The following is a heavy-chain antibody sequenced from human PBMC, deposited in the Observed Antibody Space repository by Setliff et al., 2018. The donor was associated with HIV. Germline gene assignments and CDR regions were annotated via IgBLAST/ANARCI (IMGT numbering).Heavy chain of an antibody. CDR3: ARSSLIPVAGTGWFDP. CDR1: GGSFSGYY. CDR2: INRSGST. Sequence: TSETLSLTCAVYGGSFSGYYWSWIRQPPGKGLEWIGQINRSGSTNYNPSLKSRVTISVDTSKNQFSLKLSSVTAADTAVYYCARSSLIPVAGTGWFDPWGQGTLVTVS. D-gene: IGHD6-19*01. J-gene: IGHJ5*02. V-gene: IGHV4-34*01.